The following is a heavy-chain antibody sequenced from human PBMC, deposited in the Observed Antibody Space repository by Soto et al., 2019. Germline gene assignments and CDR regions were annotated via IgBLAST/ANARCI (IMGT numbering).Heavy chain of an antibody. CDR1: GGSISSYY. V-gene: IGHV4-59*01. J-gene: IGHJ5*02. Sequence: PSETLSLTCTVYGGSISSYYWSWIRQPPGKGLEWIGYIYYSGSTNYNPSLKSRVTISVDTSKNQFSLKLSSVTAADTAVYYCARDQVPAPLLGWFDPWGQGTLVTVSS. D-gene: IGHD2-2*01. CDR3: ARDQVPAPLLGWFDP. CDR2: IYYSGST.